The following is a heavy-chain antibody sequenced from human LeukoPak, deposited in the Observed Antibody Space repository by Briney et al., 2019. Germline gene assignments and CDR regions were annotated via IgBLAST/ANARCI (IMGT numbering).Heavy chain of an antibody. Sequence: GGSLRLSCAASGFTVSSNYMSWVRQAPGKGLKWVSVIYSGGSTYYADSVKGRFTISRDNAKNSLYLQMNSLRAEDTAVYYCARESPEWRYFDYWGQGTLVTVSS. V-gene: IGHV3-53*01. J-gene: IGHJ4*02. CDR2: IYSGGST. D-gene: IGHD2-8*01. CDR1: GFTVSSNY. CDR3: ARESPEWRYFDY.